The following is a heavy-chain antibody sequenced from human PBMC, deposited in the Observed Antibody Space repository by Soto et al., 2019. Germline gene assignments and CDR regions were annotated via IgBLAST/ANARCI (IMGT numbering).Heavy chain of an antibody. CDR1: GDSVSSNSAA. CDR2: TYYRTRWYY. CDR3: AGTTSHYWYYMDV. V-gene: IGHV6-1*01. Sequence: SQTLSLTCVISGDSVSSNSAAWNWIRQSPSRGLEWLGRTYYRTRWYYDYAVSVRSRITVNPDTSKNQFSLQLTSVTPEDTAVYYCAGTTSHYWYYMDVPGKGTTVTVPS. J-gene: IGHJ6*03. D-gene: IGHD1-7*01.